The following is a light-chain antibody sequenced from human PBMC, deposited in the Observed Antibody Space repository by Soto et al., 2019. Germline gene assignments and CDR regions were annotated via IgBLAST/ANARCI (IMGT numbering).Light chain of an antibody. CDR3: QQRSNCPPFMYT. Sequence: EIVLTQSPATLSLSPGERATLSCRASQSVSSYLAWYQQKPGQAPRLLIYDASNRATGIPARFSGSGSGTAVTLTIISLEPEDFAVYYCQQRSNCPPFMYTFGQGTKLEIK. CDR1: QSVSSY. CDR2: DAS. J-gene: IGKJ2*01. V-gene: IGKV3-11*01.